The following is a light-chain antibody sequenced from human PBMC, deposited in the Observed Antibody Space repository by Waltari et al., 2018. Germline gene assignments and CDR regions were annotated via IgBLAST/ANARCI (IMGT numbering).Light chain of an antibody. CDR3: CSYAGSYTFV. CDR2: DVV. Sequence: QSALTQPRSVSGSPGQSVTISCSGNSSDVGSYNFVSWYQQHPGNAPKFLIYDVVKLPSVIPDRFSGSKSGNTASLTISGLQTEDESDYYCCSYAGSYTFVFGGGTQLTVL. V-gene: IGLV2-11*01. J-gene: IGLJ7*01. CDR1: SSDVGSYNF.